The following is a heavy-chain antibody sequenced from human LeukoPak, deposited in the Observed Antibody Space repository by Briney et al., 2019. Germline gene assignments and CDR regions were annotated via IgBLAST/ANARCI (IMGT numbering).Heavy chain of an antibody. CDR2: IWHDGRHQ. D-gene: IGHD3-3*01. CDR3: ARRIFSSASYPAF. CDR1: GFAFNTYA. J-gene: IGHJ4*02. Sequence: QAGRSLRLSCAASGFAFNTYAMQWVRQARGQRLEWVALIWHDGRHQFDSQSVRGQFTISRDNSKNTESLQMSNLSPEYTAFYYWARRIFSSASYPAFCGQGTPITVSS. V-gene: IGHV3-33*01.